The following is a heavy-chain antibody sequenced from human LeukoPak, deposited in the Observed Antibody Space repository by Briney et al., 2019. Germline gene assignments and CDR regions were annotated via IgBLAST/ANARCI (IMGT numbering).Heavy chain of an antibody. Sequence: GESLKISCKGSGYRFTSYWISWVRQMPGKGLEWRGRIDPSDAYTNYSPSFQGHVTISADKSISTAYLQWSSLKASDTAMYYCARLAHYGDYFDYWGQGTLVTVSS. CDR1: GYRFTSYW. CDR3: ARLAHYGDYFDY. V-gene: IGHV5-10-1*01. CDR2: IDPSDAYT. J-gene: IGHJ4*02. D-gene: IGHD4-17*01.